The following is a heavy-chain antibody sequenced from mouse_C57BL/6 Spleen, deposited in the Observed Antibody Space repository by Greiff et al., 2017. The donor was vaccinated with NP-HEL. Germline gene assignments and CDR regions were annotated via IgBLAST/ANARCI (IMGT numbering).Heavy chain of an antibody. V-gene: IGHV1-72*01. Sequence: QQSCKASGYTFTSYWMHWVKQRPGRGLEWIGRIDPNSGGTKYNEKFKSKATLTVDKPSSTAYMQLSSLTSEDSAVYYCARSHYYGSRGFAYWGQGTLVTVSA. D-gene: IGHD1-1*01. CDR2: IDPNSGGT. J-gene: IGHJ3*01. CDR1: GYTFTSYW. CDR3: ARSHYYGSRGFAY.